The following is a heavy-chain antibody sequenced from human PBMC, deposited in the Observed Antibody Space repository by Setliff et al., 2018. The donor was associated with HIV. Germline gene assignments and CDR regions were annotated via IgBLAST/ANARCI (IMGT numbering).Heavy chain of an antibody. CDR2: FYTSGST. CDR1: GSSINTYY. D-gene: IGHD3-22*01. CDR3: ARDRLTYYFDY. Sequence: SETLSLTCTVSGSSINTYYWSWIRQPAGKGLEWIGRFYTSGSTNYNPSLKSRVTMSVDTSKNQFSLKLSSVTAADTAVYYCARDRLTYYFDYWGQGILVTVSS. J-gene: IGHJ4*02. V-gene: IGHV4-4*07.